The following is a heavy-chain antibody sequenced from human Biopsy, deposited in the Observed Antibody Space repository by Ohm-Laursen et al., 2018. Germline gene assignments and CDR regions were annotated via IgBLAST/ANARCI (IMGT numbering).Heavy chain of an antibody. Sequence: SLRLPCAASGFTFSNSGMHWVRQAPGKGLEWVAAISYDGSKTDYGDSVKGRLNISRDNSKNTLDLQMNSLTVEDTAVYYCARDGAGSYHDYWGQGTLVTVSS. D-gene: IGHD3-10*01. CDR1: GFTFSNSG. V-gene: IGHV3-30*03. CDR2: ISYDGSKT. J-gene: IGHJ4*02. CDR3: ARDGAGSYHDY.